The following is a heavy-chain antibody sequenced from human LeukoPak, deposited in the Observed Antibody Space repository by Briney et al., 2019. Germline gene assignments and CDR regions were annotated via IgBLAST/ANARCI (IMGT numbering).Heavy chain of an antibody. J-gene: IGHJ3*02. CDR3: AGFFYDNSGDAFDI. CDR2: LISINGSA. D-gene: IGHD3-22*01. CDR1: GGSFTFTSHA. V-gene: IGHV1-69*13. Sequence: SVKVSCKASGGSFTFTSHAMSWLRQAPGQGLEGVGGLISINGSANYAQKFQGRVTITSDESTRTVYMELSSLRPEDSAVYYCAGFFYDNSGDAFDIWGQGTMVTVSS.